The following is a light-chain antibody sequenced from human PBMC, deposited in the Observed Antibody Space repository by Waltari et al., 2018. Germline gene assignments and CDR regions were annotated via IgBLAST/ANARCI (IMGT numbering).Light chain of an antibody. J-gene: IGKJ3*01. CDR3: QQRSNWPLT. CDR1: QSVSSY. V-gene: IGKV3-11*01. CDR2: DAS. Sequence: EIVLTQSPATLSLSQGEEATSSCRASQSVSSYLAWYQQKPGQAPRLLIYDASNRATGIPARFSGSGSGTDFTLTISSLEPEDFAVYYCQQRSNWPLTFGPGTKVDIK.